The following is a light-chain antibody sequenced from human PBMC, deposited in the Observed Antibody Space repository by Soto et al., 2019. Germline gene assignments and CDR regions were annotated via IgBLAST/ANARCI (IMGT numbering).Light chain of an antibody. Sequence: QSVLTQPASVSGSPGQSINISCTGTSSDVGGYNYVSWYQHHPGKAPKLIIYDVSNRPSGVSNPFSGSKSGNAASLTISGLQADDEADYYCSSYTSSTAYVFGTGTKVTVL. CDR3: SSYTSSTAYV. CDR1: SSDVGGYNY. CDR2: DVS. V-gene: IGLV2-14*03. J-gene: IGLJ1*01.